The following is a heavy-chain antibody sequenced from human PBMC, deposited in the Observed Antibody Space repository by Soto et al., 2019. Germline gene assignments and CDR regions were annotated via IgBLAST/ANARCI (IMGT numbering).Heavy chain of an antibody. J-gene: IGHJ4*02. CDR3: ARQIYDSDTGPNFQYYFDS. V-gene: IGHV5-10-1*01. CDR1: GYSFAGYW. CDR2: IDPSDSQT. Sequence: GESVKISCKGSGYSFAGYWITWVRQKPGKGLEWMGRIDPSDSQTYYSPSFRGHVTISVTKSITTVFLQWSGLRASDTAMYYCARQIYDSDTGPNFQYYFDSWGQGTPVTVSS. D-gene: IGHD3-22*01.